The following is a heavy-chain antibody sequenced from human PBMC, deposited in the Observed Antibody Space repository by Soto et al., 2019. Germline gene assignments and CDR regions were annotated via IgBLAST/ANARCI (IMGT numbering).Heavy chain of an antibody. D-gene: IGHD6-13*01. J-gene: IGHJ6*02. Sequence: PGGSLRLSCAASGFTFSRYAMSWVRQAPGKGLEWVSAISGSGGSTYYADSVKGRFTISRDNSKNTLYLQMNSLRAEDTAVYYCAKMLYSSSWRTYSGMDAWGQGTTVTVSS. CDR3: AKMLYSSSWRTYSGMDA. V-gene: IGHV3-23*01. CDR2: ISGSGGST. CDR1: GFTFSRYA.